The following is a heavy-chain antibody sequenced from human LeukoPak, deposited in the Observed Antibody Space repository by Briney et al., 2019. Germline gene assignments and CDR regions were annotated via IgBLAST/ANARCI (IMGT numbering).Heavy chain of an antibody. D-gene: IGHD7-27*01. Sequence: GGSLRLSCAASGCTFSNAWMSWVRQAPGKGLEWVGRIKSKTDDGTTDYAAPVKGRFTISRDDSNNTLYLQMNSLKTEDTAVYYCTTSELGISTGYWGQGTLVTVSS. CDR3: TTSELGISTGY. J-gene: IGHJ4*02. V-gene: IGHV3-15*01. CDR2: IKSKTDDGTT. CDR1: GCTFSNAW.